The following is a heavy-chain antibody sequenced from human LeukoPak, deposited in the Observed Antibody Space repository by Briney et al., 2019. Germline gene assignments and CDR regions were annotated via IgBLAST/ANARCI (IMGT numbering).Heavy chain of an antibody. CDR1: GYTIINHW. CDR2: INPTGTTT. J-gene: IGHJ5*02. Sequence: ASVKVSCKASGYTIINHWMHWVRQAPGQGLEWVGLINPTGTTTLYAQKFQGRITLTRDMSAITDYMELSSLTSEDTAVYYCARDNSGGNMAWCSAPGGRGPLAPVS. CDR3: ARDNSGGNMAWCSAP. V-gene: IGHV1-46*01. D-gene: IGHD2-8*02.